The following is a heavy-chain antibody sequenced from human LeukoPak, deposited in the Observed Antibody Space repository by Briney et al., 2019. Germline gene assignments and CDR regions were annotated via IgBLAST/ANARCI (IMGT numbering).Heavy chain of an antibody. J-gene: IGHJ5*02. CDR1: GGSISSYY. Sequence: PSETLSLTCTVSGGSISSYYWSWIRQPPGKGLEWIGYIYTSESTNYNPSLKSRVTISVDTSKNQFSLKLSSVTAADTAVYYCARLRIAAAVIWFDPWGQGTLVTVSS. CDR2: IYTSEST. CDR3: ARLRIAAAVIWFDP. D-gene: IGHD6-13*01. V-gene: IGHV4-4*09.